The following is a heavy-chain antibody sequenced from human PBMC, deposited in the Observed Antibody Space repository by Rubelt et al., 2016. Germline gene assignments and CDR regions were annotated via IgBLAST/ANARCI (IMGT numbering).Heavy chain of an antibody. CDR2: INHSGST. Sequence: QVQLQQWGAGLLKPSETLSLTCAVYGGSFSGYYWSWIRQPPGKGLEWIGEINHSGSTNYNPSLKSRVTISVDTSTNQCSLKLSSGTAADTAVDYCARGLARAAAAPRRLWFDPWGQGTLVTVSS. J-gene: IGHJ5*02. CDR1: GGSFSGYY. D-gene: IGHD6-13*01. CDR3: ARGLARAAAAPRRLWFDP. V-gene: IGHV4-34*01.